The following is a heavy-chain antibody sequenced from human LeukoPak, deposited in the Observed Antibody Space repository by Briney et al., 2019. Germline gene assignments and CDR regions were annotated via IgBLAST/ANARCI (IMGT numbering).Heavy chain of an antibody. D-gene: IGHD3-22*01. V-gene: IGHV5-51*01. Sequence: GESLKISRNGSGYSFTSYWIGWVREMPGKGLEWMGIFYPDDSDTRYSPSFQGQVTISADKSISTAYLQWSSLKASDTAMYYCARRRDDSSGYYYDYWGQGTLVTVSS. CDR1: GYSFTSYW. J-gene: IGHJ4*02. CDR2: FYPDDSDT. CDR3: ARRRDDSSGYYYDY.